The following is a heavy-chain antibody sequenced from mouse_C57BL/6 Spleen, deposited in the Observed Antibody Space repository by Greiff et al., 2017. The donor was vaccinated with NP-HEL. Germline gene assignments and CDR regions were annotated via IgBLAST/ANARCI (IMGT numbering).Heavy chain of an antibody. J-gene: IGHJ4*01. CDR1: GFSLTSYG. Sequence: QVQLQQSGPGLVQPSQSLSITCTVSGFSLTSYGVHWVRQSPGKGLEWLGVIWRGGSTDYNAAFMSRLSITKDNSKSQVFFKMNSLQADDTAIYYCAKRYYGNYGGAMDYWGQGTSVTVSS. CDR3: AKRYYGNYGGAMDY. CDR2: IWRGGST. V-gene: IGHV2-5*01. D-gene: IGHD2-1*01.